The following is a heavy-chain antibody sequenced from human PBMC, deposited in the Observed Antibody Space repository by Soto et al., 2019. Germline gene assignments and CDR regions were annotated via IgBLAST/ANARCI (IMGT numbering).Heavy chain of an antibody. V-gene: IGHV3-74*03. CDR3: ASDLGGPDY. CDR2: LSSDGFGA. J-gene: IGHJ4*02. CDR1: GFSLSPYW. D-gene: IGHD3-16*01. Sequence: LRLSCASSGFSLSPYWMHWVRQAPGRGLEWVSRLSSDGFGAAYADSVKGRFFISRDIARNTLFLQMNSLRADDTAVYYCASDLGGPDYWGRGTSVTVSS.